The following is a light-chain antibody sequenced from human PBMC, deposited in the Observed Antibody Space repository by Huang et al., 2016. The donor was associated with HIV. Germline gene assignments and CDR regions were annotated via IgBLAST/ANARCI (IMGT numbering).Light chain of an antibody. V-gene: IGKV1-39*01. CDR1: QSITTY. CDR3: QQSSTTPIT. CDR2: AAS. J-gene: IGKJ5*01. Sequence: GDRVTITCRASQSITTYLNWYQQKPGKAPKLLIYAASSLQSGVPSRFSGHGSGTDFTLTISSLQPEDFATYYCQQSSTTPITCGQGTRLEIK.